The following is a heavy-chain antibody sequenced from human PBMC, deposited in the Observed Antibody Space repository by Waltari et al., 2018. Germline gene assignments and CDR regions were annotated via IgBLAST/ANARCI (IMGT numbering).Heavy chain of an antibody. V-gene: IGHV4-34*01. D-gene: IGHD2-21*01. CDR3: ALKGVVVIATSLYGDAFDI. Sequence: QVQLQQWGAGLLKPSETLSLTCAVYGGSFSGYYWSWIRQPPGTGLEWIGEINHSGSTNYNPSLKSRVTISVDTSKNQFSLKLSSVTAADTAVYYCALKGVVVIATSLYGDAFDIWGQGTMVTVSS. CDR2: INHSGST. CDR1: GGSFSGYY. J-gene: IGHJ3*02.